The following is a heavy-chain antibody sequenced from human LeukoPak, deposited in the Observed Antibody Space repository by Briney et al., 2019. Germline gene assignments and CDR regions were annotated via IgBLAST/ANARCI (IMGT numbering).Heavy chain of an antibody. V-gene: IGHV3-30*02. CDR3: AKDADY. J-gene: IGHJ4*02. CDR2: IRYDGSNK. Sequence: PGGSLRLSCAASGFTFSNYGMHWVRQAPGKGLEWVAFIRYDGSNKYSADSVKGRFTISRDNSKKTLYLQMNSLTSEDTAVYYCAKDADYWGQGTLVTVSS. CDR1: GFTFSNYG.